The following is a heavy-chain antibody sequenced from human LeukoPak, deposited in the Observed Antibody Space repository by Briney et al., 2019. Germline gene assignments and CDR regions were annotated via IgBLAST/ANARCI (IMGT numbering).Heavy chain of an antibody. V-gene: IGHV3-30*02. Sequence: GGSLRLSCAASGFIFNSYGMHWVRQAPGKGLEWVAFIRYDGSNKYYADSVKGRFTISRDNAKNSLYLQMNSLRAEDTALYYCVRSITMFQYWGQGTLVTVSS. CDR3: VRSITMFQY. D-gene: IGHD3-10*02. J-gene: IGHJ1*01. CDR1: GFIFNSYG. CDR2: IRYDGSNK.